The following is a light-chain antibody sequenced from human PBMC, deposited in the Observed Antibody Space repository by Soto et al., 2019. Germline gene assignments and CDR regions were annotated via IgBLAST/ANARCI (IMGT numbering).Light chain of an antibody. Sequence: QSVLTQPPSVSGTPGQRVNISCSGGSSNIGRDYVYWYQQFPGTAPKLLIYRGTQRPSGVPDRFSGSKSGTSASLAISGLRSDDESDYYCVAWDDSLSSYVFGAGTKVTVL. J-gene: IGLJ1*01. CDR1: SSNIGRDY. CDR3: VAWDDSLSSYV. V-gene: IGLV1-47*01. CDR2: RGT.